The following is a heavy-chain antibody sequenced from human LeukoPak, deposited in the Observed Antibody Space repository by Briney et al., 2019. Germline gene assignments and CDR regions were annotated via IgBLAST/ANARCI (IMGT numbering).Heavy chain of an antibody. J-gene: IGHJ4*02. V-gene: IGHV1-18*01. CDR1: GYTFTSYG. Sequence: ASVKVSCKASGYTFTSYGISWVRQAPGQGLEWMGWISAYNGNTNYAQKLQGRVTMTTDTSTSTAYMELRSLRSDDTAVYYCARDLSSGRLLFREGYYFDYWGQGTLVTVSS. CDR3: ARDLSSGRLLFREGYYFDY. CDR2: ISAYNGNT. D-gene: IGHD3-10*01.